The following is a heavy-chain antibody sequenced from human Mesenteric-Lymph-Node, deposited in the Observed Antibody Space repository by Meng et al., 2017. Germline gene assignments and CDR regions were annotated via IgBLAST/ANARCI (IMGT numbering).Heavy chain of an antibody. V-gene: IGHV3-48*03. CDR3: VREGGIAETTGLDY. CDR1: GFTFSSYE. J-gene: IGHJ4*02. Sequence: GGSLRLSCAASGFTFSSYEMNWIRQAPGKGLGGVSYISSSGSTIYYADSVKGRFTISRDNSMYTLYLEMNRLSDDDTAVYYCVREGGIAETTGLDYWGQGTLVTVSS. CDR2: ISSSGSTI. D-gene: IGHD1-26*01.